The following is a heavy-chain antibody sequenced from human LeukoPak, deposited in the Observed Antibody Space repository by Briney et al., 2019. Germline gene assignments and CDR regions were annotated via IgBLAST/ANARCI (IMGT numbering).Heavy chain of an antibody. CDR3: AKDIIRTAMANLFGY. CDR2: ISGSGGST. Sequence: GGSLRLSCAASGFTFSSYAMSWVRQAPGKGLEWVSAISGSGGSTYYADSVKGRFTISRDNSKNTLYLQMNSLRAEDTAVYYRAKDIIRTAMANLFGYWGQGTLVTVSS. CDR1: GFTFSSYA. V-gene: IGHV3-23*01. J-gene: IGHJ4*02. D-gene: IGHD5-18*01.